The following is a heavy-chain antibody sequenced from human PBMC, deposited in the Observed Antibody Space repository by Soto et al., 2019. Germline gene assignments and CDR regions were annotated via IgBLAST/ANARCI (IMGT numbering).Heavy chain of an antibody. D-gene: IGHD6-13*01. Sequence: SVKVSCKASGVTFSSYAISWVRQAPGQGLEWMGGIIPIFGTANYAQKFQGRVTITADESTSTAYMELSSLRSEDTAVYYCARDSHIAAAGTYAIWFDPWGQGTLVTVSS. CDR3: ARDSHIAAAGTYAIWFDP. J-gene: IGHJ5*02. V-gene: IGHV1-69*13. CDR1: GVTFSSYA. CDR2: IIPIFGTA.